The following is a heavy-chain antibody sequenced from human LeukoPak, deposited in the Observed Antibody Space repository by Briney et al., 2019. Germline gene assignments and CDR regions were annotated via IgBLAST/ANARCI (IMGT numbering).Heavy chain of an antibody. CDR1: GFRFDDHG. D-gene: IGHD6-19*01. J-gene: IGHJ4*02. Sequence: GGSLRLSCAASGFRFDDHGMSWVRQAPGKGLEWVSGINWNGGSTGYGDSVKGRFTISRDNAKNSLYLQMNSLRGEDTASYFCAGGDRNGWYFDYWGQGILVTASS. CDR3: AGGDRNGWYFDY. V-gene: IGHV3-20*04. CDR2: INWNGGST.